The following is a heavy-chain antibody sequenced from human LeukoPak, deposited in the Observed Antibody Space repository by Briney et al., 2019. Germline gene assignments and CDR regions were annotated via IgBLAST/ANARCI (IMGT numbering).Heavy chain of an antibody. CDR3: ARSGAEDGYNIYFDH. J-gene: IGHJ4*02. CDR1: GFTFCTYA. D-gene: IGHD5-24*01. V-gene: IGHV3-23*01. CDR2: ISGSGSGT. Sequence: GGSLRLSCATSGFTFCTYAMSWVRQAPGKGLEWVSLISGSGSGTHYADSVKGRFTISRDNSKNMLYLHMNTLRADDTAVYYCARSGAEDGYNIYFDHWGQGTLVTVSS.